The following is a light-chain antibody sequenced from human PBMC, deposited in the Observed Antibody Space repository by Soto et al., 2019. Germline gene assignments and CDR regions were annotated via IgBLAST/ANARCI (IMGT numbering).Light chain of an antibody. J-gene: IGLJ2*01. V-gene: IGLV1-51*01. Sequence: QSVLTQPPSVSAAPGQKVTISCSGSNSNIGSNSVSWYQQLPGTAPKLLIYGNDKRPSEIPDRFSGSRSGTSATLGIAGLQTGDEADYYCGTWDSSLDAGVFGGGTQLTVL. CDR2: GND. CDR1: NSNIGSNS. CDR3: GTWDSSLDAGV.